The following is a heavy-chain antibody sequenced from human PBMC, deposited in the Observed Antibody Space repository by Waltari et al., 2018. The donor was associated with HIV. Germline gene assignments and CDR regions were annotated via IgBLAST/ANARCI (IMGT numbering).Heavy chain of an antibody. V-gene: IGHV1-69*06. CDR3: ARDRRIGAAGDYYYGMDV. CDR1: GGTSSSYA. Sequence: QVQLVQSGAEVKKPGSSVKVSCKASGGTSSSYAISWVRQPPGQGLEWMGGIIPIFGTANYAQKFQGRVTITADKSTSTAYMELSSLRSEDTAVYYCARDRRIGAAGDYYYGMDVWGQGTTVTVSS. D-gene: IGHD6-13*01. CDR2: IIPIFGTA. J-gene: IGHJ6*02.